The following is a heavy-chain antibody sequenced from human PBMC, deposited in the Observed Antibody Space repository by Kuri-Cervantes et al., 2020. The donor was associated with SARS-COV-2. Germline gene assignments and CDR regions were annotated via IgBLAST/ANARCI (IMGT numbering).Heavy chain of an antibody. CDR2: ISTRESP. CDR3: ARGLGYSSSPSRASYYMDV. CDR1: GGSMNNHF. D-gene: IGHD6-13*01. J-gene: IGHJ6*03. V-gene: IGHV4-4*07. Sequence: SETLSLTCTVSGGSMNNHFWTWIRQPAGKGLELIGRISTRESPYFNPPLKTTWFNPSLKSRVTMSVDASKNQFSLKLSSVTAADTAVYYCARGLGYSSSPSRASYYMDVWGKGTTVTVSS.